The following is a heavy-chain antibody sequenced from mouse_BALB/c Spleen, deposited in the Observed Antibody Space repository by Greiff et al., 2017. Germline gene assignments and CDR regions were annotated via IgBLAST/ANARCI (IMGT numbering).Heavy chain of an antibody. CDR3: ARAWYFDV. CDR1: GFTFTDYY. CDR2: IRNKANGYTT. Sequence: DVQLVESGGGLVQPGGSLRLSCATSGFTFTDYYMSWVRQPPGKALEWLGFIRNKANGYTTEYSASVKGRFTISRDNSQSILYLQMNTLRAEDSATYYCARAWYFDVWGAGTTVTVSS. J-gene: IGHJ1*01. V-gene: IGHV7-3*02.